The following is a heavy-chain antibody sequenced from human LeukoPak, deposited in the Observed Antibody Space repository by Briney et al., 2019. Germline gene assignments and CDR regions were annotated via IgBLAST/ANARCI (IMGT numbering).Heavy chain of an antibody. Sequence: ASVKVSCKTSGYFFPSYGISWVRQAPGQGLEWIGWITLSNGNTHYAQNFQGRVTVTTDTSTSTVYMELGSLRSDDTAVYYCARDGYYDILTGTDFWGQGTLVTVSS. CDR2: ITLSNGNT. V-gene: IGHV1-18*01. CDR3: ARDGYYDILTGTDF. J-gene: IGHJ4*02. CDR1: GYFFPSYG. D-gene: IGHD3-9*01.